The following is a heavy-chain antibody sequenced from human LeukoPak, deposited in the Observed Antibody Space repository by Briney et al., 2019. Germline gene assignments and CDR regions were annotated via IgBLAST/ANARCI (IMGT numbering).Heavy chain of an antibody. D-gene: IGHD7-27*01. V-gene: IGHV3-21*01. CDR1: GFTFSSYS. CDR2: ISSSSSYI. Sequence: PGGSLRLSCAASGFTFSSYSMNWVRQAPGNGLEWVSSISSSSSYIYYADSVKGRFTISRDNAKNSLYLQMNSLRAEDTAVYYCARDLGLYGMDVWGQGTTVTVSS. J-gene: IGHJ6*02. CDR3: ARDLGLYGMDV.